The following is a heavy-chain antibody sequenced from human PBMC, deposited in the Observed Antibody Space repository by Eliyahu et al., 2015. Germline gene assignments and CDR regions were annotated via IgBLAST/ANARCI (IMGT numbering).Heavy chain of an antibody. J-gene: IGHJ4*02. Sequence: QVQLVQSGAEMKKPGASVKVSCXASGYSFTSXXSIWVRQAXGQGLEWVGWISTYNGNTNSAQKLKHRVTFTSDTSTSTAYMDLRGLRSDDTALYFCTRESLDYAGLIDFWGLGTLVTVSS. CDR2: ISTYNGNT. CDR1: GYSFTSXX. V-gene: IGHV1-18*01. CDR3: TRESLDYAGLIDF. D-gene: IGHD4-23*01.